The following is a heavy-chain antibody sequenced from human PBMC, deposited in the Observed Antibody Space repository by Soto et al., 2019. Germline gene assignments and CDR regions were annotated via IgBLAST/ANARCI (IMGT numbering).Heavy chain of an antibody. CDR3: ARDGRASGGNWFDP. D-gene: IGHD1-26*01. CDR2: ISYDGSNK. CDR1: GFTFSSYA. J-gene: IGHJ5*02. Sequence: ESGGGVVQPGRSLRLSCAASGFTFSSYAMHWVRQAPGKGLEWVAVISYDGSNKYYADSVKGRFTISRDNSKNTLYLQMNSLRAEDTAVYYCARDGRASGGNWFDPWGQGTLVTVSS. V-gene: IGHV3-30-3*01.